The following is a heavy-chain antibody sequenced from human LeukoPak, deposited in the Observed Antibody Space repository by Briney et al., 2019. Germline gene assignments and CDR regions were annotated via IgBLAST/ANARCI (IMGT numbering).Heavy chain of an antibody. J-gene: IGHJ4*02. CDR3: ARGGGGYDFWSGYYNRDYYFDY. CDR1: GGSFSGYY. CDR2: INHSGST. Sequence: SETLSLTCAVYGGSFSGYYWSWIRQPPGKGLEWIGEINHSGSTNYNPSLKSRVTISVDTSKNQFSLKLGSVTAADTAVYYCARGGGGYDFWSGYYNRDYYFDYWGQGTLVTVSS. D-gene: IGHD3-3*01. V-gene: IGHV4-34*01.